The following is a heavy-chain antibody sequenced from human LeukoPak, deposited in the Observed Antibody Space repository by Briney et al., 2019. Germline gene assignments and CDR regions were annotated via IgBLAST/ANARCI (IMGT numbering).Heavy chain of an antibody. CDR3: ARHFGLSATAADYFDY. Sequence: SDTLSLTCTVSGGSLSSYHWSWIRQPPGKGLEWLGYIYYSGSTNYNPSLKSRVTISVDTSKNQFSLKLSSVTAADTAVYYCARHFGLSATAADYFDYWGQGTLVTVSS. CDR1: GGSLSSYH. CDR2: IYYSGST. D-gene: IGHD6-25*01. J-gene: IGHJ4*02. V-gene: IGHV4-59*08.